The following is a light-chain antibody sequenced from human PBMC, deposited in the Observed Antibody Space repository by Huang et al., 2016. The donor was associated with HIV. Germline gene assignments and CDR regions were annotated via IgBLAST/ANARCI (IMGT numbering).Light chain of an antibody. CDR3: QQCHTYPYT. J-gene: IGKJ2*01. CDR1: QSISNY. CDR2: KAS. V-gene: IGKV1-5*03. Sequence: DVQMTQSPSTLSASVGDTVTITCRARQSISNYLARYQQTAGKAPKHLIKKASNVNGGVPSRFSGSGAGTEFTLTISSLQPDDFATYFCQQCHTYPYTFGQGTKLEIK.